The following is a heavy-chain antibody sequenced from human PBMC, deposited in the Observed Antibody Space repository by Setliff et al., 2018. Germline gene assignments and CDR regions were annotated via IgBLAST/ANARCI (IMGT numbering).Heavy chain of an antibody. CDR1: GGSISSGSYY. CDR3: ARGGGMEFDY. CDR2: IYTSGNT. J-gene: IGHJ4*02. Sequence: SETLSLTCTVSGGSISSGSYYWNWIRQPAGKGLEWIGRIYTSGNTNYNPSLKSRVTISVDTSKNQFSLKLSSVTAADTAVYYCARGGGMEFDYWGQGIRVTVSS. V-gene: IGHV4-61*02. D-gene: IGHD3-16*01.